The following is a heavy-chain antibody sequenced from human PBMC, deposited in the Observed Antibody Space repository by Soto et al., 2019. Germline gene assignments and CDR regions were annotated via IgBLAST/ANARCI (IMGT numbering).Heavy chain of an antibody. V-gene: IGHV3-23*01. CDR3: AKDRLVEYSSSTGGYFQH. D-gene: IGHD6-6*01. J-gene: IGHJ1*01. CDR1: GFTFSSYA. Sequence: PVGSLRLSCAASGFTFSSYAMSWVRQAPGKGLEWVSAISGSGGSTYYADSVKGRFTISRDNSKNTLYLQMNSLRAEDTAVYYCAKDRLVEYSSSTGGYFQHWGQGTLVTVSS. CDR2: ISGSGGST.